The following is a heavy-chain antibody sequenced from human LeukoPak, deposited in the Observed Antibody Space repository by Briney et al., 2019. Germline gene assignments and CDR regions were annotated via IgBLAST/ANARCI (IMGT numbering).Heavy chain of an antibody. D-gene: IGHD3-9*01. V-gene: IGHV3-7*03. CDR2: IKKDGSEK. CDR1: GFTFSSYA. CDR3: ARDRGLRYFDSFDY. J-gene: IGHJ4*02. Sequence: GGSLRLSCAASGFTFSSYAMSWVRQAPGKGLEWVASIKKDGSEKHYVDSVKARFTISRDNAKNSLYLEMNSLRAEDTAVYYCARDRGLRYFDSFDYWGQGALVTVSS.